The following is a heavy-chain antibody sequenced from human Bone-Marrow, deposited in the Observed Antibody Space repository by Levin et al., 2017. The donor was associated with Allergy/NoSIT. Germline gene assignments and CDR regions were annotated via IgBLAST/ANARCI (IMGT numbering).Heavy chain of an antibody. Sequence: PGGSLRLSCTVSGGSISSSSYYWGWIRQPPGKGLEWIGSIYYSGSTYYNPSLKSRVTISVDTSKNQFSLKLSSVTAADTAVYYCARPEYDAVAGNFDIWGQGTMVTVSS. CDR2: IYYSGST. CDR1: GGSISSSSYY. V-gene: IGHV4-39*01. D-gene: IGHD6-19*01. J-gene: IGHJ3*02. CDR3: ARPEYDAVAGNFDI.